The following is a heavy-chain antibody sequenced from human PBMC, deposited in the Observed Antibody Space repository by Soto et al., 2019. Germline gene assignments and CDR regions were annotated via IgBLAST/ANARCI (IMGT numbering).Heavy chain of an antibody. CDR2: FYYSGTT. D-gene: IGHD3-10*02. CDR3: AKLVRDDVRRSDLDH. Sequence: SETLSLTCTVSCDSITASYSNWAWIRQPPGKGLEWIGTFYYSGTTSQNPPPRSRITISGDTSRNQFSLNLRSVTAADSGVYYCAKLVRDDVRRSDLDHWGQGTLVTVSS. CDR1: CDSITASYSN. J-gene: IGHJ4*02. V-gene: IGHV4-39*01.